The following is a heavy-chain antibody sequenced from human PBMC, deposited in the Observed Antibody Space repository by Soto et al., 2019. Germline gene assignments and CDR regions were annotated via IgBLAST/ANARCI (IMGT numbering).Heavy chain of an antibody. J-gene: IGHJ4*02. V-gene: IGHV4-31*03. D-gene: IGHD3-10*01. CDR3: ARYIANPTRGLIILRYFDK. CDR1: GGAISSGGYY. CDR2: IYYSGST. Sequence: SETLSHTCTLSGGAISSGGYYWSWIRQHPGKGLEWIGYIYYSGSTYYNPSLKSRVTISVDTSKNQFSLKLTSVTAADTCVYSCARYIANPTRGLIILRYFDKWRQEPLMTLSS.